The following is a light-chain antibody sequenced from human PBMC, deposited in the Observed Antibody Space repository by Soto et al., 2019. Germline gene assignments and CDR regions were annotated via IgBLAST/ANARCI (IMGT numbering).Light chain of an antibody. CDR3: MQSLQLPYT. V-gene: IGKV2D-29*01. CDR2: QVS. CDR1: QSLVHTDGKTY. J-gene: IGKJ2*01. Sequence: DIVVTQTPLSLSVTPGQPASISCKSGQSLVHTDGKTYLFWYLQKPGQPPQPLIYQVSNRFSGVSDRFSGSGSGTDFTLKISRMEAEDVGIYYCMQSLQLPYTFGQGTSLEIK.